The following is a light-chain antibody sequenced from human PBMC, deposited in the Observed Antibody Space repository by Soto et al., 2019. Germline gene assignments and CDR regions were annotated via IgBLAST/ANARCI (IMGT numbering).Light chain of an antibody. CDR1: SRDVGGHNY. Sequence: QSALTQPPSASGSPGQSVTISCTGTSRDVGGHNYVSWYQQHPGKAPKLIIRDVSKRPSGVPDRFSGSKSGNTASLTVSGLQAEDEADYYCSSYAGSNTHVFGTGTKVTVL. CDR3: SSYAGSNTHV. CDR2: DVS. J-gene: IGLJ1*01. V-gene: IGLV2-8*01.